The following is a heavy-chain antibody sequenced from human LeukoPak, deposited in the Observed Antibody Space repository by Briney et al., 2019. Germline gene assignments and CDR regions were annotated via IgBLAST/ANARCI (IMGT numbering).Heavy chain of an antibody. J-gene: IGHJ4*02. D-gene: IGHD5-24*01. CDR2: ISAYNRNT. CDR3: ARSPLGQRWLQFFY. Sequence: GAAVKVSCKASGYTFTTYGISWVRQAPGRGVEWLGWISAYNRNTHYEQKLQGRVTITTDTSTSTAYMELRSLRSDDTAVYYCARSPLGQRWLQFFYWGQGTLVTVSS. V-gene: IGHV1-18*01. CDR1: GYTFTTYG.